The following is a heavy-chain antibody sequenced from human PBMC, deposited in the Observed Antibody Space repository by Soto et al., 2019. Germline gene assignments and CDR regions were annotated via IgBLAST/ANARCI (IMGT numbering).Heavy chain of an antibody. D-gene: IGHD4-17*01. CDR3: ASHGDYEAIYFRH. CDR1: GGSISSYY. V-gene: IGHV4-59*01. CDR2: IYYSGRT. J-gene: IGHJ1*01. Sequence: QVQLQESGPGLVKPSETLSLTCTVSGGSISSYYWSWIRQPPGKGLEWIGYIYYSGRTNYNPSLGSRVTISVDTSKNQFSLKLSSVTAADTAVYYCASHGDYEAIYFRHWGQGTLVTVSS.